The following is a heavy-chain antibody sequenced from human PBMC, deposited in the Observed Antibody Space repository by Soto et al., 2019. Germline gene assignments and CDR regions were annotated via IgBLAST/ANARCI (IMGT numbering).Heavy chain of an antibody. Sequence: APVRVSSRASGYTFTTYGISWVRPADGQGLEWMGWISPYNGTTKYAEKFQGEMTMTTDTATSTAYMDLRSLRSDDTAVYYCARDGERDTGLNFYYYLHGMDAWGQGTRVTFSS. CDR2: ISPYNGTT. D-gene: IGHD1-1*01. CDR3: ARDGERDTGLNFYYYLHGMDA. J-gene: IGHJ6*02. V-gene: IGHV1-18*04. CDR1: GYTFTTYG.